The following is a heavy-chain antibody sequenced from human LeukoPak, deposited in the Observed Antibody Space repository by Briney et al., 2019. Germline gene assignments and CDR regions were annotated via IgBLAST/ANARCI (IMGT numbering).Heavy chain of an antibody. CDR1: GDSISRYC. CDR2: IYYIGST. J-gene: IGHJ3*02. Sequence: SETLSLTCTDTGDSISRYCWSWIRQPPGKGLEWIGYIYYIGSTNYNPSLKSRVTISVDTSKNQFSLKLSSVTAADTAVYYCARDYAFDIWGQGTMVTVSS. V-gene: IGHV4-59*01. CDR3: ARDYAFDI.